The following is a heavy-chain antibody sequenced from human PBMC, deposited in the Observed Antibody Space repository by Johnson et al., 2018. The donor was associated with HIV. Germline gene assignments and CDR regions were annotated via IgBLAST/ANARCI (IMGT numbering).Heavy chain of an antibody. D-gene: IGHD6-13*01. J-gene: IGHJ3*02. CDR2: ISYDGSNK. CDR1: GFTFSSYA. CDR3: ARSYSSLDAFDI. Sequence: QMQLVESGGGVVQPGRSLRLSCAASGFTFSSYAMHWVRQAPGKGLEWVAVISYDGSNKYYADSVKGRFNISRDNSKNTLYLQMNSLRAEDTAVYYCARSYSSLDAFDIWGQGTMVTVSS. V-gene: IGHV3-30*04.